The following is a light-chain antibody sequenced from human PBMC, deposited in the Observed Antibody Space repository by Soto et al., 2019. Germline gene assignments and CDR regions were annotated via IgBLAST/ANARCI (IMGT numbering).Light chain of an antibody. J-gene: IGLJ3*02. CDR3: TSYVGSDIWV. Sequence: QSALTQPPSASGSPGQSVTISCTGTSSDVGAYKYVSWYQQYPGKAPKLMIYEVSKRPSGVPDRFSGSKSCNTASLTVSGLQAEDEADYYCTSYVGSDIWVFGGGTKVTV. CDR2: EVS. V-gene: IGLV2-8*01. CDR1: SSDVGAYKY.